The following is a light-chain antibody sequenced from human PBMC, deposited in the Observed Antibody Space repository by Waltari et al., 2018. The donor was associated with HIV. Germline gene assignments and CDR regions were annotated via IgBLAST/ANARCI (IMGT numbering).Light chain of an antibody. CDR3: QSYDSSFYF. CDR1: SGSIANNY. V-gene: IGLV6-57*01. J-gene: IGLJ1*01. Sequence: FMLTQPHPASASPGKTVTISCTRSSGSIANNYVQRYQPRPGSSPTTVIYEDDQRPSGVPDRFSGSIDSSSNSASLTISGLKTEDEADYYCQSYDSSFYFFGTGTKVTVL. CDR2: EDD.